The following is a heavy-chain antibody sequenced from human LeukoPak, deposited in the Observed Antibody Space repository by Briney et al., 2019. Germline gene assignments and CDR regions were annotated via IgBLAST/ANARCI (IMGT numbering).Heavy chain of an antibody. J-gene: IGHJ4*02. Sequence: SEALSLTCTVSGGSISSSNAYWGWIRQPPGKGLEWIGSIYYSKNTYYNPSLKSRVTISADTSKNQFSLTLGSVSATDTAVYYCASPRGFSYGYFDNWGQGTLVTVSS. CDR2: IYYSKNT. D-gene: IGHD5-18*01. V-gene: IGHV4-39*01. CDR1: GGSISSSNAY. CDR3: ASPRGFSYGYFDN.